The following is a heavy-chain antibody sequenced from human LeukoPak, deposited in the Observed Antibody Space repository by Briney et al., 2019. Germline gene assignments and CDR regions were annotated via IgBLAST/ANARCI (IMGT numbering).Heavy chain of an antibody. D-gene: IGHD3-22*01. Sequence: AGESLKISCKGSGYTFTSYWIGWVRQMPGKGLGWMGIIYPGDSDTTYSPSFQGQVTISADKSISTAYLQWSSLKASDTAMYYCARPPQGGYYERRYFDLWGRGTLVTVSS. CDR1: GYTFTSYW. CDR3: ARPPQGGYYERRYFDL. J-gene: IGHJ2*01. V-gene: IGHV5-51*01. CDR2: IYPGDSDT.